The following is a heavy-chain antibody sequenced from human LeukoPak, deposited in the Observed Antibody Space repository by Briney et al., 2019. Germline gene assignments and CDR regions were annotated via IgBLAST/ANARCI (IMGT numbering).Heavy chain of an antibody. V-gene: IGHV4-31*03. CDR3: ASSPILYGSGSKPLFDY. D-gene: IGHD3-10*01. CDR1: GGSISSGGYY. Sequence: SETLSLTCTVSGGSISSGGYYWSWIRQHPGKGLEWIGYIYYSGSTYYNPSLKSRVTISADTSKNQFSLKLSSVTAADTAVYYCASSPILYGSGSKPLFDYWGQGTLVTVSS. J-gene: IGHJ4*02. CDR2: IYYSGST.